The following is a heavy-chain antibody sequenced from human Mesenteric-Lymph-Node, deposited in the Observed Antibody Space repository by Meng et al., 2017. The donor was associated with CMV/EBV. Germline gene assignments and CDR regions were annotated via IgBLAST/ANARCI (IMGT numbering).Heavy chain of an antibody. Sequence: SETLSLTCTVSGYSISSGYYWGWIRQPPGKGLEWFGSIYHSGSTYYNPSLKSRVTISVDTSKNQFSLKLSSVTAADTAVYYCARAYFEYSSSYYYYYGMDVWGQGTTVTVSS. CDR2: IYHSGST. CDR1: GYSISSGYY. D-gene: IGHD6-6*01. V-gene: IGHV4-38-2*02. J-gene: IGHJ6*02. CDR3: ARAYFEYSSSYYYYYGMDV.